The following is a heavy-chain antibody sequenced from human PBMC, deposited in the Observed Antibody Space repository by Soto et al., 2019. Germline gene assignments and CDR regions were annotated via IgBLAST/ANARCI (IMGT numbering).Heavy chain of an antibody. V-gene: IGHV3-73*01. CDR3: TRPLGYCANTSCPAS. D-gene: IGHD2-2*01. CDR2: IRTKANNYAT. J-gene: IGHJ4*02. Sequence: HPGGSLRLSCAASGFTFSGSAMHWVRQASGKGLEWVGRIRTKANNYATTYAASVKGRFTISRDDSKNTTYLQMNSLKTEDTAVYYCTRPLGYCANTSCPASWGPGTLVTVSP. CDR1: GFTFSGSA.